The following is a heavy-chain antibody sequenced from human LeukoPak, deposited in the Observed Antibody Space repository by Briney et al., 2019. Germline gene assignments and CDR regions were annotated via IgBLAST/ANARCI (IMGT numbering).Heavy chain of an antibody. D-gene: IGHD2/OR15-2a*01. V-gene: IGHV3-23*01. CDR1: GFTFSSYV. CDR2: ISGGGGST. J-gene: IGHJ4*02. Sequence: GGSLRLSCAASGFTFSSYVMSWVRQAPGKGLEWVSAISGGGGSTYYADSVKGRFTISRNNSKNTLSLQMNSLRAEDTAVYYCVKDALVVPVSMGPPEVDYWGQGTLVTVSS. CDR3: VKDALVVPVSMGPPEVDY.